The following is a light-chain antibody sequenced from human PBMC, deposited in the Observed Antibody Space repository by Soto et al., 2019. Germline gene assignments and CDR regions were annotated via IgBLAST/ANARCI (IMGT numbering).Light chain of an antibody. CDR1: SSDVGNYNL. Sequence: QSALTQPASVSGSPGQSITISCTGTSSDVGNYNLVSWCQQHPGKPPKFIIYEVYKRPSGISNRFSGSKSGNTASLTISGLQAEDEADYYCCSYAGSSTFVIFGGGTKLTVL. CDR2: EVY. CDR3: CSYAGSSTFVI. V-gene: IGLV2-23*02. J-gene: IGLJ2*01.